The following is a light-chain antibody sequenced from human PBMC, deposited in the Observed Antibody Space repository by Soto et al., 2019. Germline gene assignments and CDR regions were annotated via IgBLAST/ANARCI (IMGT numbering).Light chain of an antibody. CDR3: GTWDSSRSARYV. CDR2: DNN. J-gene: IGLJ1*01. V-gene: IGLV1-51*01. Sequence: QSVLTQPPSLSAAPGQKVAISCSGSSSNIGNNYVSWYQQLPGTAPKLLIYDNNKRPSGIPDRFSGSKSGTSATLGITVLKIGDEADYYCGTWDSSRSARYVFGTGTKVTVL. CDR1: SSNIGNNY.